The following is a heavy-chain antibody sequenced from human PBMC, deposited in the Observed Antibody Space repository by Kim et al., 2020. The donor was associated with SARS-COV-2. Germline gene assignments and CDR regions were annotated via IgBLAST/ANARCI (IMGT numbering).Heavy chain of an antibody. Sequence: SETLSLTCAVYGGSFSGYFWSWIRQPPGKGLEWIGEINHSGSTNNNPSLKSRATVSVDTSKNQFSLKLRSLTAADTAVYYCARGKADMTAATFFDYWGQG. CDR1: GGSFSGYF. CDR2: INHSGST. J-gene: IGHJ4*02. D-gene: IGHD6-13*01. CDR3: ARGKADMTAATFFDY. V-gene: IGHV4-34*04.